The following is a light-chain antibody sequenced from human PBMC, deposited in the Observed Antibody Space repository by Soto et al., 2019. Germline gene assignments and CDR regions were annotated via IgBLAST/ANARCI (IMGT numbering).Light chain of an antibody. Sequence: DVVMTQTPLSLSVAPGQPASISCKSSQSLLHITGETFLFWYLQKPGQSPQLLIYEVSTRVSGVPDRFSGSGSGTDFTLEISRVETHDVGIYYCMQGTQLPPTFGQGTRLEIX. V-gene: IGKV2-29*03. CDR2: EVS. CDR1: QSLLHITGETF. CDR3: MQGTQLPPT. J-gene: IGKJ5*01.